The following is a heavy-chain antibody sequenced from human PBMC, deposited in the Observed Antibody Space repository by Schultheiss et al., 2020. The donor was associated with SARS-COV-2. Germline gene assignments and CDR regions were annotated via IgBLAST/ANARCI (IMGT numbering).Heavy chain of an antibody. Sequence: ASVKVSCKASDYTFSTYGISWVRQAPGQGLEWMGWINTNTGNPTYAQGFTGRFVFSLDTSVSTAYLQISSLKAEDTAVYYCARDVSAAGSSYYYYYYGMDVWGQGTTVTVSS. CDR3: ARDVSAAGSSYYYYYYGMDV. J-gene: IGHJ6*02. CDR2: INTNTGNP. D-gene: IGHD6-13*01. V-gene: IGHV7-4-1*02. CDR1: DYTFSTYG.